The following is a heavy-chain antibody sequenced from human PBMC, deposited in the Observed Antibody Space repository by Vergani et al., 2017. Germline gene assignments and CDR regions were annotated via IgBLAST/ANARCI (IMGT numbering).Heavy chain of an antibody. J-gene: IGHJ6*03. Sequence: QVQLVQSGAEVKKPGSSVKVSCKASGGTFSSYTISWVRQAPGQGLEWMGRIIPILGIANYAQKFQGRVTITADKSTSTAYMELSSLRSEDTAVYYCAGDRGYYGSGRPHYYYYMDVWGKGTTVTVSS. D-gene: IGHD3-10*01. V-gene: IGHV1-69*08. CDR2: IIPILGIA. CDR1: GGTFSSYT. CDR3: AGDRGYYGSGRPHYYYYMDV.